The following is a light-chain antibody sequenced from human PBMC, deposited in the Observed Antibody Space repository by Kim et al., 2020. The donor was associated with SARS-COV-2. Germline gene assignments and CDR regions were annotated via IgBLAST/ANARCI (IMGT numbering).Light chain of an antibody. CDR1: SSDGGGYNL. V-gene: IGLV2-23*02. CDR3: CSYAGSSTWV. Sequence: GQSVTSACTGTSSDGGGYNLVSWYQQHPGEAPKLMIYEVSKRPSGVSNRFSGAKSGNTASLTISGLQAEDEADYYCCSYAGSSTWVFGGGTQLTVL. J-gene: IGLJ3*02. CDR2: EVS.